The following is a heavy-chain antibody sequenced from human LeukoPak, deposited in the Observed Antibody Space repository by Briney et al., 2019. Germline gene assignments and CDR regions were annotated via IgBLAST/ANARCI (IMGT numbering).Heavy chain of an antibody. CDR2: ISYDGSNK. Sequence: PGRSLRLSCAASGFTFSSYAMHWVRQAPGKWLEWVAVISYDGSNKYYADSVKGGFTISRDNSKNTLYLQMNSMRAEDTPVYYCPRGIYRSSWYVDYWGQGTLVTVSS. J-gene: IGHJ4*02. V-gene: IGHV3-30-3*01. D-gene: IGHD6-13*01. CDR1: GFTFSSYA. CDR3: PRGIYRSSWYVDY.